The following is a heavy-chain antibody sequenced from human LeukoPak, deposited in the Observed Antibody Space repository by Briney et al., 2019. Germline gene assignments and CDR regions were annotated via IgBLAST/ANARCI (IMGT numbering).Heavy chain of an antibody. CDR3: AKDMGGYSGYNFDY. V-gene: IGHV3-21*04. Sequence: PGGSLRLSCAASGFTFSSYSMNWVRQAPGKGLEWVSSISSSSSYIYYADSVKGRFTISRDNAKNSLYLQMNSLRAEDTALYYCAKDMGGYSGYNFDYWGQGTQVTVSS. CDR1: GFTFSSYS. CDR2: ISSSSSYI. J-gene: IGHJ4*02. D-gene: IGHD5-12*01.